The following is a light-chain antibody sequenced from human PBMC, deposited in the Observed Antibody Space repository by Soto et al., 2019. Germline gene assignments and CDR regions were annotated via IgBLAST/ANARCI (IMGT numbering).Light chain of an antibody. CDR1: SSSIGSNN. V-gene: IGLV1-47*01. J-gene: IGLJ1*01. Sequence: QTVLTQPPSASGTPGQRVTISCSGSSSSIGSNNVYWYHQLPGTAPKLLIYRNNQRPSGVPDRFSGSKSGTSASLAISGLRSEDEADYYCAAWDDSVCGYVFGTGTKVTVL. CDR3: AAWDDSVCGYV. CDR2: RNN.